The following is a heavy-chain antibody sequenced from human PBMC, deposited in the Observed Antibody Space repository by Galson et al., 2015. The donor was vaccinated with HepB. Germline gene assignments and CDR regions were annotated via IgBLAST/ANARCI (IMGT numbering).Heavy chain of an antibody. CDR2: TYYRSLWYY. Sequence: CAISGDSVSSTSAAWNWIRQSPSRGLEWLGRTYYRSLWYYDYAVSVKSRMTIKPETSKNQFSLQLDSVTPEGTAVYYRARDLLNRFDYWGQGTPVTVSS. J-gene: IGHJ5*01. V-gene: IGHV6-1*01. CDR1: GDSVSSTSAA. CDR3: ARDLLNRFDY.